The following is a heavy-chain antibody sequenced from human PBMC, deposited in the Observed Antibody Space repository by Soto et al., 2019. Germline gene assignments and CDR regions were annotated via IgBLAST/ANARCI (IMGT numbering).Heavy chain of an antibody. CDR2: ISYDGSNK. Sequence: GGSLRLSCAASGFTFSSYAMHWVRQAPGKGLEWVAVISYDGSNKYYADSVKGRFTISRDNSKNTLYLQMNSLRAEDTAVYYCAREVQVGAWRDAFDIWGQGTMVTVSS. D-gene: IGHD1-26*01. V-gene: IGHV3-30-3*01. CDR3: AREVQVGAWRDAFDI. J-gene: IGHJ3*02. CDR1: GFTFSSYA.